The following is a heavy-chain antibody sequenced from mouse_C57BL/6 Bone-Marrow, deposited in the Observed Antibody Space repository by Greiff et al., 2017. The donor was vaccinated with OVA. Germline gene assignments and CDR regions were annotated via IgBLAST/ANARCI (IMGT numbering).Heavy chain of an antibody. CDR3: ARSRYYSNYSHWYFDV. CDR2: IYPGSGST. D-gene: IGHD2-5*01. CDR1: GYTFTSYW. Sequence: QVQLQQPGAELVKPGASVKMSCKASGYTFTSYWITWVKQRPGQGLEWIGDIYPGSGSTNYNEKFKSKATLTVDTSSSTAYMQLSSLTSEDSAVYYCARSRYYSNYSHWYFDVWGTGTTVTVPS. J-gene: IGHJ1*03. V-gene: IGHV1-55*01.